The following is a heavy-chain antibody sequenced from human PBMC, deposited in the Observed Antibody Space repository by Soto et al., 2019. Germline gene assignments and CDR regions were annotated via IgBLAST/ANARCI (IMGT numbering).Heavy chain of an antibody. CDR2: VTSGGTT. J-gene: IGHJ4*02. D-gene: IGHD3-3*01. CDR3: ATELRYLEWFTRPDY. CDR1: GFAFGSYA. Sequence: GGSLRLSCAASGFAFGSYAMNWVRQAPGKGLEWVSAVTSGGTTYYADSMGGRFTISRDNSKNTLYLKMNSLRAEDTAVYYCATELRYLEWFTRPDYWGQGTLVTVSS. V-gene: IGHV3-23*01.